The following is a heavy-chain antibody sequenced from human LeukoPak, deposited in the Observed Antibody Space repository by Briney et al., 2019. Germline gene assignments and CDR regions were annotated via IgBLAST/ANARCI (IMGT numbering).Heavy chain of an antibody. CDR2: IYYSGST. CDR1: GGSISGDP. V-gene: IGHV4-59*08. Sequence: KPSETLSLTCTVSGGSISGDPWNWIRKPPGKGLEWIGYIYYSGSTNYNPSLKSRVTISIDTSKNQFSLKLTSVTAADTAVYYCARRNDFGIWGQGTMVTVSS. J-gene: IGHJ3*02. CDR3: ARRNDFGI.